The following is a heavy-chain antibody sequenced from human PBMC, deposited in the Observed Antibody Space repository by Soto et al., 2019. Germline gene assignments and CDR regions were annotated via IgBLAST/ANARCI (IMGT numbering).Heavy chain of an antibody. CDR3: ARQIVVVTATPGYYYYYGMDV. CDR1: GYSFTSYW. Sequence: GESLKISCKGPGYSFTSYWIGWVRQMPGKGLEWMGIIYPGDSDTRYSPSFQGQVTLSADKSISTAYLQWSSLKASDTAMYYCARQIVVVTATPGYYYYYGMDVWGQGTTVTVSS. V-gene: IGHV5-51*01. D-gene: IGHD2-21*02. CDR2: IYPGDSDT. J-gene: IGHJ6*02.